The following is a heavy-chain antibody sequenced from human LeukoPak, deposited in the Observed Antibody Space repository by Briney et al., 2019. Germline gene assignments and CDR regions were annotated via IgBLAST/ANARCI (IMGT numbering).Heavy chain of an antibody. Sequence: QTGGSLRLSCAASGFTFSSYGMHWVRQAPGKGLEWVAVISYDGSNKYYADSVKGRFTISRDNSKNTLYLQMNSLRAEDTAVYYCAKVVREQWLVPFDYWGQGTLVTVSS. CDR2: ISYDGSNK. CDR3: AKVVREQWLVPFDY. CDR1: GFTFSSYG. D-gene: IGHD6-19*01. V-gene: IGHV3-30*18. J-gene: IGHJ4*02.